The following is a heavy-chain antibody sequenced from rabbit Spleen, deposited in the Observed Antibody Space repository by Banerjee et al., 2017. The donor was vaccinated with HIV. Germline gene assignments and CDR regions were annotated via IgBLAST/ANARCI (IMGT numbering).Heavy chain of an antibody. D-gene: IGHD8-1*01. J-gene: IGHJ4*01. CDR3: ARNLVGNNYRVGFTL. V-gene: IGHV1S40*01. CDR1: GVSFTNNNY. CDR2: IDTGRSGFT. Sequence: QSLEESGGDLVKPGASLTLTCTASGVSFTNNNYMCWVRQAPGKGLEWIACIDTGRSGFTYFASWAKGRFTISKTSSTAVTLQMTSLTGADTATYFCARNLVGNNYRVGFTLWGPGTLVTVS.